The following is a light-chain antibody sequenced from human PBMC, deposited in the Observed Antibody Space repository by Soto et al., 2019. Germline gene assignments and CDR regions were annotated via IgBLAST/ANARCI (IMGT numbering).Light chain of an antibody. V-gene: IGLV2-14*01. J-gene: IGLJ1*01. Sequence: QSVLTQPASVSGSPGQSITISCTGTSSDVGGYNYVSWYQQHPGKAPKLMIYEVSNRPSGVSNRFSGSKSGNTASLTISGLQAEDEADYYCSSYTSSSNYVFGTGTKVTLL. CDR3: SSYTSSSNYV. CDR2: EVS. CDR1: SSDVGGYNY.